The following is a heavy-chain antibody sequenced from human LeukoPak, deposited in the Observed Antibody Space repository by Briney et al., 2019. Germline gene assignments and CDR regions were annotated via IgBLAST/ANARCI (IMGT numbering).Heavy chain of an antibody. CDR3: ARDRGAGDPFDY. V-gene: IGHV3-21*01. D-gene: IGHD2-21*01. CDR1: GFTFSSYI. CDR2: ISSSSSYI. Sequence: GGSLRLSCAASGFTFSSYIMNWVRPAPGEGLEWVSSISSSSSYIYYADSVKGRFTISRDNAKNSLYLQMNSLRAEDTAVYYCARDRGAGDPFDYWGQGTLVTVSS. J-gene: IGHJ4*02.